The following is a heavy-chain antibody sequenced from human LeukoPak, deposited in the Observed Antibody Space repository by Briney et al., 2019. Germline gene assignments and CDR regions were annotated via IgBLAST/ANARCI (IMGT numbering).Heavy chain of an antibody. J-gene: IGHJ4*02. V-gene: IGHV3-30*18. CDR2: ISYDGSNK. CDR3: AKDVGTAAAGTYGY. Sequence: PGGSLRLSCAASGFTFSSYGMHWVRQAPGKGLEWVAVISYDGSNKYYADSVKGRLTISRDNSKNTLYLQMNSLRAEDTAVYYCAKDVGTAAAGTYGYWGQGTLVTVSS. CDR1: GFTFSSYG. D-gene: IGHD6-13*01.